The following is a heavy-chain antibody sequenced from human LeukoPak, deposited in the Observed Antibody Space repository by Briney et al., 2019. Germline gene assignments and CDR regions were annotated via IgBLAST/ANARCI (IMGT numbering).Heavy chain of an antibody. Sequence: PGRSLRLSCAASGFTFSSYGMHWVRQAPGKGLEWVAVISYDGSNKYCADSVKGRFTISRDNSKNTLYLQMNSLRAEDTAVYYCAKELRGYSYGLRNNWFDPWGQGTLVTVSS. CDR3: AKELRGYSYGLRNNWFDP. CDR2: ISYDGSNK. CDR1: GFTFSSYG. V-gene: IGHV3-30*18. J-gene: IGHJ5*02. D-gene: IGHD5-18*01.